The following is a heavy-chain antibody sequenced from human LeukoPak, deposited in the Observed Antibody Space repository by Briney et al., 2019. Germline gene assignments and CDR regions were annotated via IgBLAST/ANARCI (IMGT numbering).Heavy chain of an antibody. CDR2: VNPNSGNT. D-gene: IGHD6-13*01. CDR1: GYTFTSYD. Sequence: ASVKVSCKASGYTFTSYDINWVRQATGQGLEWMGWVNPNSGNTGYAQKFQGRVTMTRDTSISTAYMELSSLRSEDTAVYYCARSIAAAGTPPYYYYYYMDVWGKGTTVTVSS. J-gene: IGHJ6*03. V-gene: IGHV1-8*01. CDR3: ARSIAAAGTPPYYYYYYMDV.